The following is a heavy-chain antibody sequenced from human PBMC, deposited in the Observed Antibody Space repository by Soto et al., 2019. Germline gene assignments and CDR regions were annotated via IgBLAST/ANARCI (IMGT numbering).Heavy chain of an antibody. CDR3: ASDLPTMDV. CDR2: TRAYNGNT. J-gene: IGHJ6*02. Sequence: QVQLVQSGAEVKKPGASVKVSCKASGYTITSTGISWVRQAPGEGLEWMGWTRAYNGNTNYAQKLQGRVTMTTATSTSTAYMELRSLRSDDTAVYYCASDLPTMDVWGQGTTVTVSS. CDR1: GYTITSTG. V-gene: IGHV1-18*01.